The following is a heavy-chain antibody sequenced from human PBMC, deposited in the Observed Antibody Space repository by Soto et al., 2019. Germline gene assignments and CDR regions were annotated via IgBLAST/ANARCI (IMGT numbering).Heavy chain of an antibody. J-gene: IGHJ5*02. CDR2: ISAYNGNT. V-gene: IGHV1-18*01. Sequence: QVQLEQSGAEVKKPGASVKVSCKASGYTFSSYHISWVRQAPGQGLEWMGWISAYNGNTNYAQKLQGRVTMTTDTSTRRGYMELRSLRSYDTAVYCSARDSPPFDPWGQGTLVTVSS. CDR1: GYTFSSYH. CDR3: ARDSPPFDP.